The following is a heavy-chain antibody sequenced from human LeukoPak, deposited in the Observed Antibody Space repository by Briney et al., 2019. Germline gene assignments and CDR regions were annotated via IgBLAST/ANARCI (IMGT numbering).Heavy chain of an antibody. D-gene: IGHD4-11*01. CDR3: ARGETTVTDMDV. Sequence: SQTLSLTCTVSGGSLSSGDYYWSWIRQPPGKGLEWIGYIYYSGSTYYNPSLKRRVTISVDTSKNQFSLKLSSVTAADTAVYYCARGETTVTDMDVWGKGTTVTVSS. CDR2: IYYSGST. CDR1: GGSLSSGDYY. V-gene: IGHV4-30-4*08. J-gene: IGHJ6*03.